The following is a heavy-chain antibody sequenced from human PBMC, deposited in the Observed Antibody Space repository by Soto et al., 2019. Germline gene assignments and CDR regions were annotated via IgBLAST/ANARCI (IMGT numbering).Heavy chain of an antibody. J-gene: IGHJ4*02. D-gene: IGHD4-17*01. CDR1: GFTFSDYY. Sequence: GFLRLSCAASGFTFSDYYMSWIRQAPGKGLEWVSYISSSRSTIYYADSVKGRFTISRDNAKNSLYLQMNSLRAEDTAAYYCARDPTPLIVGTVSFFDYWGQGTLVTVSS. CDR3: ARDPTPLIVGTVSFFDY. CDR2: ISSSRSTI. V-gene: IGHV3-11*01.